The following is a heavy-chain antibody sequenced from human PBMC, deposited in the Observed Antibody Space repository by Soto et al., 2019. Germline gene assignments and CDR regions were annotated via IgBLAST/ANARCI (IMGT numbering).Heavy chain of an antibody. V-gene: IGHV3-23*01. CDR3: AKVRWGALTRGAFDI. CDR1: GFTFSSYA. CDR2: ISGSGGST. Sequence: GGSLRLSCAASGFTFSSYAMSWVRQAPGKGLEWVSAISGSGGSTYYADSVKGRFTISRDNSKNTLYVQMNSLRAEDTAVYYCAKVRWGALTRGAFDIWGQGAMVTVSS. D-gene: IGHD3-16*01. J-gene: IGHJ3*02.